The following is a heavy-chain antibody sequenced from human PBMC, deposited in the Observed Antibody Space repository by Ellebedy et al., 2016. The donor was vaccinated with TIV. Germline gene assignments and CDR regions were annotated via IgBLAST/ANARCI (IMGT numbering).Heavy chain of an antibody. D-gene: IGHD1-1*01. J-gene: IGHJ4*02. CDR1: GGSINSSY. CDR3: ATYNMERLDH. Sequence: MPSETLSLTCAVSGGSINSSYWAWIRQPPGEALEWIAYFYHGGIPIYSPSLKSRVSISVDTPKNHFSLRLRSVTAADTAVYYCATYNMERLDHWGQGTLVTVSS. CDR2: FYHGGIP. V-gene: IGHV4-59*08.